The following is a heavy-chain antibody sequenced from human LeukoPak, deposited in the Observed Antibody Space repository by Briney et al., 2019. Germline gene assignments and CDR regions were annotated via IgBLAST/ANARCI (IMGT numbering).Heavy chain of an antibody. CDR3: ARLYGDYWYFDL. D-gene: IGHD4-17*01. CDR2: MNPNSGST. V-gene: IGHV1-8*01. J-gene: IGHJ2*01. CDR1: GYTFTSYD. Sequence: ASVKVSCKASGYTFTSYDINWVRQATGQGLEWMGWMNPNSGSTGYAQKFQGRVTMTRNTSISTAYMELSSLRSEDTAVYYCARLYGDYWYFDLWGRGTLVTVSS.